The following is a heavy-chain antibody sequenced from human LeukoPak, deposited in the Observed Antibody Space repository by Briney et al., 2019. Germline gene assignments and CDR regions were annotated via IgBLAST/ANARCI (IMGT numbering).Heavy chain of an antibody. CDR2: TYYSGRT. D-gene: IGHD3-22*01. CDR1: GDSVSRSDSY. CDR3: ARRRYYDGSGYLE. Sequence: SETLSLTCSVSGDSVSRSDSYWDWIRQPPGKGLEWIGTTYYSGRTYYSPSLKSRVTMSVDPSNNQFSLNLRSVTAADTAVYYCARRRYYDGSGYLEWGQGTLLSVSS. V-gene: IGHV4-39*01. J-gene: IGHJ1*01.